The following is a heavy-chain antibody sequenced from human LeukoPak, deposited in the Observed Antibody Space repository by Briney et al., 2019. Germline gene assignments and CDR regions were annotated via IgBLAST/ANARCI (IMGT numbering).Heavy chain of an antibody. CDR2: IYPDDSDT. CDR3: ARALYGSGSYFDP. D-gene: IGHD3-10*01. V-gene: IGHV5-51*01. Sequence: GESLKISCKGSAYTFTTYWIGWVRQMPGKGLEWMWIIYPDDSDTIYSPSFQGQVTISADKSISTAYLHWSSLEASDSARYYCARALYGSGSYFDPWGQGTLVTVSS. J-gene: IGHJ5*02. CDR1: AYTFTTYW.